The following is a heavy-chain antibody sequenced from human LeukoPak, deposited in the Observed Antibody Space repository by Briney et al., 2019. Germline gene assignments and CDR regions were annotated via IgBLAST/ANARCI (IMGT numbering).Heavy chain of an antibody. CDR2: IYHSGSA. J-gene: IGHJ4*02. D-gene: IGHD2-2*01. CDR1: GGSISSDNYY. V-gene: IGHV4-30-2*01. Sequence: SQTLSLTCTVSGGSISSDNYYWNWIRQPPGKGLEWIGYIYHSGSAYYNPSLKSRVTISVDRSKNQFSLKLNSVTAADTAVYYCATHWGFCSSKSCYEDYWGQGTLVTVSS. CDR3: ATHWGFCSSKSCYEDY.